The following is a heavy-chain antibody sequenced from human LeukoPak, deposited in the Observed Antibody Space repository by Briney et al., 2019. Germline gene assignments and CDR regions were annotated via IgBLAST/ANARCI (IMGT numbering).Heavy chain of an antibody. D-gene: IGHD2-8*01. Sequence: SATLSLTCSVSGDSIKNDHYYWGWIRQPPGKGLEWIGSAFYTGTTYYNASVRSRVAIPVDLSKNLFSLRLTSVTAADTAIYYCVRLNVEVDPWGQGALVTVSS. CDR2: AFYTGTT. CDR3: VRLNVEVDP. CDR1: GDSIKNDHYY. J-gene: IGHJ5*02. V-gene: IGHV4-39*01.